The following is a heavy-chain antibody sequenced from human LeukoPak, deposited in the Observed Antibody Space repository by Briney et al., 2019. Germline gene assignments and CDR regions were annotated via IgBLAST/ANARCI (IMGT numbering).Heavy chain of an antibody. CDR3: ARGYSSSWYYYYYYMDV. V-gene: IGHV4-59*01. D-gene: IGHD6-13*01. Sequence: SETLSLTCTVSGGSISSYYWSWIRQSPGKGLEWIGYIYYSGSTNYNPSLKSRVTISVDTSKNQFSLKLSSVTAADTAVYYCARGYSSSWYYYYYYMDVWGKGTMVTVSS. CDR1: GGSISSYY. CDR2: IYYSGST. J-gene: IGHJ6*03.